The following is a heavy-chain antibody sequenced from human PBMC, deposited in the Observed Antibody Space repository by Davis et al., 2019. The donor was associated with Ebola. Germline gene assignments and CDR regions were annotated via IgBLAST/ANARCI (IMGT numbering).Heavy chain of an antibody. Sequence: SVKVSCKASGYTFTSYGISWVRQAPGQGLEWMGGIIPILGIANYAQKFQGRVTMTRDTSTSTVYMELSSLRSEDTAVYYCARDTGYRRFDYWGQGTLVTVSS. J-gene: IGHJ4*02. V-gene: IGHV1-69*10. D-gene: IGHD3-9*01. CDR3: ARDTGYRRFDY. CDR1: GYTFTSYG. CDR2: IIPILGIA.